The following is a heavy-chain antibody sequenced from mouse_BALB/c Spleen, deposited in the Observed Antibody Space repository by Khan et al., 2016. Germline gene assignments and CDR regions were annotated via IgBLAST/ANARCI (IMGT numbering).Heavy chain of an antibody. V-gene: IGHV1-18*01. D-gene: IGHD2-4*01. J-gene: IGHJ4*01. Sequence: VRLQQSGPELVKPGASMKISCKASGYSFTGYTMNWVKQSHGKNLEWIGLINPDNGGISYNQKFKGKVTLTVDKSSSTAYMELLSLTSEDSAVYYCASGGTIYYDYDGAMDYWGQGTSVTVSS. CDR1: GYSFTGYT. CDR2: INPDNGGI. CDR3: ASGGTIYYDYDGAMDY.